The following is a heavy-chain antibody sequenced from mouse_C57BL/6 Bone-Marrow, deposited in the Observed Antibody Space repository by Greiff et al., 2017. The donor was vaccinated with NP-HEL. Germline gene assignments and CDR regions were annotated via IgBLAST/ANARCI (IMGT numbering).Heavy chain of an antibody. CDR3: ARSGDGYYPFAY. Sequence: VQLQQPGAELVMPGASVKLSCKASGYTFTSYWMHWVKQRPGHGLEWIGEIDPSDSYTNYNQKFKGKSTLTVDKSSSTAYMQLSSLTSEDSAVYYCARSGDGYYPFAYWGQGTLVTVSA. J-gene: IGHJ3*01. V-gene: IGHV1-69*01. CDR1: GYTFTSYW. D-gene: IGHD2-3*01. CDR2: IDPSDSYT.